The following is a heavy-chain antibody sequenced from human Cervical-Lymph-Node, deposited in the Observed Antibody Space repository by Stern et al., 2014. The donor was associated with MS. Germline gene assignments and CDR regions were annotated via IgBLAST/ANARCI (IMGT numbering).Heavy chain of an antibody. Sequence: QVQLMQSGAEVKKPGASVNVSCKASGYTFTHYHIHWVRQAPGQGLEWMAMINPSGGSTTYGQKFHGRLTVTRDTSTSTVYMELRSLRSDDTALYYCARDMVDADKWFDPWGQGTLVTVSS. J-gene: IGHJ5*02. CDR3: ARDMVDADKWFDP. CDR2: INPSGGST. D-gene: IGHD2-15*01. V-gene: IGHV1-46*01. CDR1: GYTFTHYH.